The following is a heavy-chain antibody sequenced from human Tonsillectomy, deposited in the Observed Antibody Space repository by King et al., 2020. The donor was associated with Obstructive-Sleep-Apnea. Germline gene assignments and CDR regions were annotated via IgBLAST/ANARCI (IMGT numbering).Heavy chain of an antibody. CDR3: ARHVVFGGSYWVPGSYFDY. J-gene: IGHJ4*02. D-gene: IGHD1-26*01. CDR1: GGSINSYY. V-gene: IGHV4-59*08. Sequence: VQLQESGPGLVKPSETLSLTCTVSGGSINSYYWSWIRQPPGKGLEWIGYIFYTGSTHYNPPLKSRVTISVDTSKNHFSLKLSSVTAADTAMYYCARHVVFGGSYWVPGSYFDYWGQGTLVTVSS. CDR2: IFYTGST.